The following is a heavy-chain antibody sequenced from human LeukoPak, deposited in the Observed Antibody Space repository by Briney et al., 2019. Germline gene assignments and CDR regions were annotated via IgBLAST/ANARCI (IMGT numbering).Heavy chain of an antibody. D-gene: IGHD4-23*01. CDR3: AKRGDYGGNSPFDY. CDR2: ISYDGINK. J-gene: IGHJ4*02. Sequence: GGSLRLSCAASGFTFSRYGMHWVRQATGRGLVWVAFISYDGINKYYAASVKGPLTISRDNSKNTLYLQMNSLRAEHTAVYYCAKRGDYGGNSPFDYWGQGTLVTVSS. V-gene: IGHV3-30*18. CDR1: GFTFSRYG.